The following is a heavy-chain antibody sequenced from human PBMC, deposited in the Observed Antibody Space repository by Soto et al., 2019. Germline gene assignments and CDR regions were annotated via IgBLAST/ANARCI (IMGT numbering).Heavy chain of an antibody. Sequence: PGESLKISCKGSGYSFTSYWISWVRQMPGKGLEWMGRIDPSDSYTNYSPSFQGHVTISADKSISTAYLQWSSLKASDTAMYYCATLKHRSGTSHITGFDYWGQGTLVTVSS. CDR3: ATLKHRSGTSHITGFDY. CDR2: IDPSDSYT. D-gene: IGHD3-10*01. V-gene: IGHV5-10-1*01. J-gene: IGHJ4*02. CDR1: GYSFTSYW.